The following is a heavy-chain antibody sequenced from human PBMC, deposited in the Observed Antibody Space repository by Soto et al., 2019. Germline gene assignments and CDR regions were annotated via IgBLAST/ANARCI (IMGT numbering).Heavy chain of an antibody. CDR3: AKGAVAGGAFDI. J-gene: IGHJ3*02. Sequence: QVQLVESGGGVVQPGRSLRLSCAASGFTFSSYGMHWVRQAPGKGLEWVAVISYDGSNKYYADSVKGRFTISRDNSKNTLYLQMNSLRAEDTAVYYCAKGAVAGGAFDIWGQGTMVTVSS. CDR2: ISYDGSNK. V-gene: IGHV3-30*18. D-gene: IGHD6-19*01. CDR1: GFTFSSYG.